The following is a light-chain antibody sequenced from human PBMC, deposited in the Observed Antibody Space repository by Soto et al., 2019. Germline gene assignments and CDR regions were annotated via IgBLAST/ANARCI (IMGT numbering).Light chain of an antibody. CDR1: QDISNY. Sequence: DIQMTQSPSSLSASVGDRVTITCQASQDISNYLNWYQQKPGKAPKLLIYDASNLETGVPSRFSGSGSGTDFTFTISSLQPEDIATYYRQQYDNLPSLPFGGGTKVEIK. CDR3: QQYDNLPSLP. V-gene: IGKV1-33*01. CDR2: DAS. J-gene: IGKJ4*01.